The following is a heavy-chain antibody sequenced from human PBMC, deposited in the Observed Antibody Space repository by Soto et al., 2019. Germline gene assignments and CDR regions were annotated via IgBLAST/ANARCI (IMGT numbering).Heavy chain of an antibody. CDR1: GFSLSTSVVG. V-gene: IGHV2-5*02. Sequence: QITLKESGPPLVKPTQTLTLTCTFSGFSLSTSVVGVGWIRQPPGKALEWLALIYWDDDKRYSPSLKSRLTITKDTSKNQVVLTMTNMDPVDTATYYCAHRPVLRYFGKGMDVWGQGTTVTVSS. D-gene: IGHD3-9*01. CDR3: AHRPVLRYFGKGMDV. J-gene: IGHJ6*02. CDR2: IYWDDDK.